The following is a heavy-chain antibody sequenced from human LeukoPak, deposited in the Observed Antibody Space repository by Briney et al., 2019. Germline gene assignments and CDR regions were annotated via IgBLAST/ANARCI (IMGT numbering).Heavy chain of an antibody. V-gene: IGHV3-21*01. CDR3: ARATRDYGSGNYYPLILLDY. CDR2: ISSSGSGTYI. CDR1: GFTFGSFS. J-gene: IGHJ4*02. D-gene: IGHD3-10*01. Sequence: GGSLRLSCAASGFTFGSFSMTWVRQAPGKGLEWVSTISSSGSGTYIYYADSVKGRFTISRDNAKNSLYLRMNSLRAEDTAVYYCARATRDYGSGNYYPLILLDYWGQGTLVTVSS.